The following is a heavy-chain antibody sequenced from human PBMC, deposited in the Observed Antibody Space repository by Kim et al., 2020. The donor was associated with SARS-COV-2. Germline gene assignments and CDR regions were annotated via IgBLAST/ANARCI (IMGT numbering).Heavy chain of an antibody. CDR3: ARRGGGSHGNRFDP. D-gene: IGHD1-1*01. J-gene: IGHJ5*02. Sequence: SVKVSCKASGGTFGSYGLTWVRQAPGQGLEWMGGIIPMSGTTKYAQKFQDRVTFTADRYSGTGYMELSSLRSEDTAVYFCARRGGGSHGNRFDPWGQGT. V-gene: IGHV1-69*06. CDR2: IIPMSGTT. CDR1: GGTFGSYG.